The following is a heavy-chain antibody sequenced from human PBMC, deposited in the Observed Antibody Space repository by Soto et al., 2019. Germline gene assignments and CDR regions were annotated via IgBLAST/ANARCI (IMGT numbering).Heavy chain of an antibody. Sequence: GGSLRLSCAASGFTFSSYGMHWVRQAPGKGLEWVAVISYDGSNKYYADSVKGRFTISRDNSKNTLYLQMNSLRAEDTAVYYCAKDRRSSGWYDYWGQGTLVTVSP. CDR2: ISYDGSNK. CDR1: GFTFSSYG. J-gene: IGHJ4*02. CDR3: AKDRRSSGWYDY. V-gene: IGHV3-30*18. D-gene: IGHD6-19*01.